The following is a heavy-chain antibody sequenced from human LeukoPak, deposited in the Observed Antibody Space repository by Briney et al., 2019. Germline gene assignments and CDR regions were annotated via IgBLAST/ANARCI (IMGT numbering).Heavy chain of an antibody. CDR2: IYYSGST. V-gene: IGHV4-59*12. D-gene: IGHD2-2*01. CDR1: GGSISSYY. CDR3: ARGLAHIVVVPAARSLSWFDP. J-gene: IGHJ5*02. Sequence: PSETLSLTCTVSGGSISSYYWSWIRQPPGKGLEWIGYIYYSGSTNYNPSLKSRVTISVDTSKNQFSLKLSSVTAADTAVYYCARGLAHIVVVPAARSLSWFDPWGQGTLVTVSS.